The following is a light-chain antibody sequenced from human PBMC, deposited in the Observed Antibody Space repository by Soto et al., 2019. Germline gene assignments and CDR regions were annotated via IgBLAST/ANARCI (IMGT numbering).Light chain of an antibody. Sequence: EIVLTQSPGTLSLSPGERATLSCRASQSISTSLAWFQQKRGQPPRLLIYDASSRATGIPDRFSGSGSGTDFTLTITRLEPEDFAVYYCQLYGGSRDTSGQGTKLEIK. J-gene: IGKJ2*01. CDR3: QLYGGSRDT. V-gene: IGKV3-20*01. CDR1: QSISTS. CDR2: DAS.